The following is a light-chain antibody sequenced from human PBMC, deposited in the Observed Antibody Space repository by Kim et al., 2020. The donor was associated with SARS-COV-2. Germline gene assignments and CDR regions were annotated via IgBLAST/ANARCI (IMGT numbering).Light chain of an antibody. V-gene: IGLV2-14*03. CDR1: SSDIGAYNS. Sequence: GQSITISGTGTSSDIGAYNSASWFQQYPGKAPKVILYDVRSGASGISNRFSGSKSGNTVSLTITGLQTEDEADYYCSSYTTSTTWVFGGGTKLTVL. CDR3: SSYTTSTTWV. J-gene: IGLJ3*02. CDR2: DVR.